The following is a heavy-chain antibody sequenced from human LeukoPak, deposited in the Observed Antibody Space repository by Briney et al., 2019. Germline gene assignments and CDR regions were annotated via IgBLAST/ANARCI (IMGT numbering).Heavy chain of an antibody. CDR3: ARDVGGAGSH. V-gene: IGHV3-74*01. D-gene: IGHD3-10*01. J-gene: IGHJ4*02. CDR1: GFTFSRYC. Sequence: GSLRLSCAASGFTFSRYCMHWVRQAPGEGLVWVSRIDEHGTTIDYADSVRDRFTISRDNAKNTLYLHMNSLRAEDTAMYYCARDVGGAGSHWGQGSLVTVSS. CDR2: IDEHGTTI.